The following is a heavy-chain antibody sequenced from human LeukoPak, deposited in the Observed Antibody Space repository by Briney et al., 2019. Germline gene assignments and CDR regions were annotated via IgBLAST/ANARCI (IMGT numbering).Heavy chain of an antibody. CDR3: AKIVVLPPAIWVFDY. J-gene: IGHJ4*02. Sequence: GESLKISCKGSGYSFTSYWIGWVRQMPGKGLEWMGIIYPGDSDTRYSPSFEGQVTISADKSIRTAYLQWSSLKASDTAMYYCAKIVVLPPAIWVFDYWGQGTLVTVSS. D-gene: IGHD2-2*02. CDR1: GYSFTSYW. CDR2: IYPGDSDT. V-gene: IGHV5-51*01.